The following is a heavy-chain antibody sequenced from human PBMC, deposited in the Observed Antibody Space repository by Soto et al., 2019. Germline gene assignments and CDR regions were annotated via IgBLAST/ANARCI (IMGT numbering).Heavy chain of an antibody. Sequence: QITLNESGPTQVKPRQTLTLTCTFSGFSLTTSGVGVGWIRQSPGKAPEWLALIYWDDDKRYSRSLKSRLTITKDTSNNQVVLTMADLDPADTATYYCAHRVLRTVFGLVTTTAIYFDFWGQGTPVAVSS. V-gene: IGHV2-5*02. J-gene: IGHJ4*02. CDR1: GFSLTTSGVG. CDR2: IYWDDDK. CDR3: AHRVLRTVFGLVTTTAIYFDF. D-gene: IGHD3-3*01.